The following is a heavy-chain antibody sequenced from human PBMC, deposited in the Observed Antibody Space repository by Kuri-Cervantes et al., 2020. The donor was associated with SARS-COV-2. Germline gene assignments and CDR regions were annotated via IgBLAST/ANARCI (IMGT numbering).Heavy chain of an antibody. CDR1: GGSLSSYH. D-gene: IGHD3-16*02. J-gene: IGHJ4*02. CDR3: ARGVIVGELSLFGKN. CDR2: ISNSGIT. V-gene: IGHV4-4*08. Sequence: GSLRLSCAVSGGSLSSYHWTWIRQPPTKGPEWIGSISNSGITKYNPSLKSRVTISLDTSSHLSLRLNSVTAADTAVYYCARGVIVGELSLFGKNWGQGTLVTVSS.